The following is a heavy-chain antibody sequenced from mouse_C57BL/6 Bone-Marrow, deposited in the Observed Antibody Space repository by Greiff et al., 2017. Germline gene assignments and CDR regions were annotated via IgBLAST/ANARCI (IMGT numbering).Heavy chain of an antibody. J-gene: IGHJ4*01. CDR1: GYTFTEYT. CDR2: FYPGSGSI. V-gene: IGHV1-62-2*01. Sequence: QVQLQQSGAELVKPGASVKLSCKASGYTFTEYTIHWVKQRSGQGLEWIGWFYPGSGSIKYNEKFKDKATLTADKSSSTVYMELSRLTSEDSAVYFCARHEDGNPYGYDGGSYAMDYWGQGTSVTVSS. CDR3: ARHEDGNPYGYDGGSYAMDY. D-gene: IGHD2-2*01.